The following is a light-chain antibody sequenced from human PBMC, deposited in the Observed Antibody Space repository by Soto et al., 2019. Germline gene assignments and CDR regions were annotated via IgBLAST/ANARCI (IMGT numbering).Light chain of an antibody. V-gene: IGLV2-14*01. J-gene: IGLJ1*01. Sequence: QSALTQPASGSGSPGQSSTLLCTGTSSDFGIYSSVSWYQQHPGKAPKLMIHDVFYRPSGVSSRFSGSRSGNTASLTISGLQAEDEADYYCSSFTGSSSYVFGPGTKVTVL. CDR2: DVF. CDR1: SSDFGIYSS. CDR3: SSFTGSSSYV.